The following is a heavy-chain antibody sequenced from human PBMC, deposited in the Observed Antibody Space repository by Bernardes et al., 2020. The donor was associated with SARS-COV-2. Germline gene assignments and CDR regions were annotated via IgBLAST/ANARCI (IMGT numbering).Heavy chain of an antibody. J-gene: IGHJ4*02. Sequence: SETLSLTCAVYGGSFSGYYWSWIRQPPGKGLEWIGEINHSGSTNYNPSLKSRVTISVDTSKNQFSLKLSSVTAADTAVYYCARERAERSTSCHFDYWGQGTLVTVSS. CDR3: ARERAERSTSCHFDY. CDR2: INHSGST. CDR1: GGSFSGYY. V-gene: IGHV4-34*01. D-gene: IGHD2-2*01.